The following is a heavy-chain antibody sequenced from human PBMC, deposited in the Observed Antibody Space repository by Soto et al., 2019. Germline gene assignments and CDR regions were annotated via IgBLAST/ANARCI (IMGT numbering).Heavy chain of an antibody. V-gene: IGHV1-3*01. CDR1: VYMFTSHA. CDR3: AKSGASRPGNWFDA. J-gene: IGHJ5*02. CDR2: INAANGDT. D-gene: IGHD6-13*01. Sequence: QVQLVQSGAEVKKPGASVRVSCKASVYMFTSHAIHWVRQAPGQMLEWLGWINAANGDTKYSLKFQDRVIITRATSAHTADMDLSSLKSEDTAVYYCAKSGASRPGNWFDAWGQGPLVTVSS.